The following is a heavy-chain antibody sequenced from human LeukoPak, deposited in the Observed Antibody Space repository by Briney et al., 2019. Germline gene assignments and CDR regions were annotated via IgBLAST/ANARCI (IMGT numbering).Heavy chain of an antibody. Sequence: SETLSLTCTVSGFSISSRDFCWVRIRQPPGKGLEWIGTIHYTGATYYNPSLKGRLTLLVDRSKNQFSLKMSSLTAADMALYFWARNSNGYGAGSYSEPFDVWGKGTLVVVSS. J-gene: IGHJ4*02. CDR2: IHYTGAT. V-gene: IGHV4-39*01. D-gene: IGHD3-10*01. CDR3: ARNSNGYGAGSYSEPFDV. CDR1: GFSISSRDFC.